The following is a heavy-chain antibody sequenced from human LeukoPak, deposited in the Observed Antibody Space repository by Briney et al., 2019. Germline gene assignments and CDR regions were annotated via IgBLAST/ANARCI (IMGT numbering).Heavy chain of an antibody. CDR3: ARVTWRSGWPDY. CDR1: GGSISSGGYY. CDR2: IYYSGST. V-gene: IGHV4-31*03. D-gene: IGHD6-19*01. Sequence: SETLSLTCTVSGGSISSGGYYWSWIRQHPGKGLEWIGYIYYSGSTYYNPSLKSRVTISVDTSKNQFSLKLSSVTAADTAVFYCARVTWRSGWPDYWGQGTLVTVSS. J-gene: IGHJ4*02.